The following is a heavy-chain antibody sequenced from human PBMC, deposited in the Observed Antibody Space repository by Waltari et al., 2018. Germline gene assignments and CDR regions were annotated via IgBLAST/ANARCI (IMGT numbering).Heavy chain of an antibody. J-gene: IGHJ3*01. Sequence: AWVHRAPGRGLEWVVTISDTGATYNSPSLTSRVTMSRDTSKNQLSLKLDAVTAADTAVYYRATYIGASIGTAAFDVWGRGTMVIVSS. D-gene: IGHD5-12*01. V-gene: IGHV4-39*01. CDR2: ISDTGAT. CDR3: ATYIGASIGTAAFDV.